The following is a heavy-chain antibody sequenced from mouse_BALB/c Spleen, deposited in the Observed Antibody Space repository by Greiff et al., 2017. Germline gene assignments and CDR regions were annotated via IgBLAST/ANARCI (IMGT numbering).Heavy chain of an antibody. Sequence: EVQLVESGGGLVKPGGSQKLSCAASGFTFSSYAMSWVRQTPEKRLEWVATISSGGSYTYYPDSVKGRLTISRDNAKNTLYLQMSSLRSEDTAMYYCARREVRRYWYFDVWGAGTTVTVSS. J-gene: IGHJ1*01. CDR2: ISSGGSYT. V-gene: IGHV5-9-3*01. CDR1: GFTFSSYA. D-gene: IGHD2-14*01. CDR3: ARREVRRYWYFDV.